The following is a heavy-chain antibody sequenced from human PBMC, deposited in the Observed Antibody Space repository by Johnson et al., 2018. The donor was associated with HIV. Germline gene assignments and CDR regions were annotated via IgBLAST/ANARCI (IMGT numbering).Heavy chain of an antibody. CDR1: GFTFDDYA. CDR2: ISWNSGSI. V-gene: IGHV3-9*01. CDR3: ARDRSENAFDI. J-gene: IGHJ3*02. Sequence: QLVESGGGLVQPGRSLRLSCAASGFTFDDYAMHWVRQAPGKGLEWVSGISWNSGSIGYADSVKGRFTISRDNAKKTLYLQMNSLRAEDTAVYYCARDRSENAFDIWGQGTMVTVSS.